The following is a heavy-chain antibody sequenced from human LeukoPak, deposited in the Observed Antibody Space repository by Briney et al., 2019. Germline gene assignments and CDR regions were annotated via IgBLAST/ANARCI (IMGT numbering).Heavy chain of an antibody. Sequence: SETLSLTCTVSGGSISSSSNYWGWIRQPPGKGLEWIGSIYYSGSTYYNPSLKSRVTISVDTSKNQFSLKLSSVTAADTAVYYCARLPQSMVRGVIITGYYYGMDVWGQETTVTVSS. CDR2: IYYSGST. CDR3: ARLPQSMVRGVIITGYYYGMDV. CDR1: GGSISSSSNY. J-gene: IGHJ6*02. V-gene: IGHV4-39*01. D-gene: IGHD3-10*01.